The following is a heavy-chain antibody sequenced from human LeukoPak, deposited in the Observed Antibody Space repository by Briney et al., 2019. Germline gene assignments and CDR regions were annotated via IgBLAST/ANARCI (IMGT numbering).Heavy chain of an antibody. CDR3: AKANWVSDADAVW. Sequence: PGGSLRLSCAASGFLFSRYAMSWVRQTPARGLEWVSSLRGNGETFYADSVKGRFTLSRDDSRNTVYLQLNNLRVEDTAIYYCAKANWVSDADAVWWGQGTLVTVSS. V-gene: IGHV3-23*01. CDR1: GFLFSRYA. CDR2: LRGNGET. D-gene: IGHD3-16*01. J-gene: IGHJ4*02.